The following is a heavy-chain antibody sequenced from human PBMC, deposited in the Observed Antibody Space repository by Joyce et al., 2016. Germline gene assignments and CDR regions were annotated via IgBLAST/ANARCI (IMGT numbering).Heavy chain of an antibody. CDR3: AREIDYYDSSGYYPGHFFDY. CDR2: IYYSGST. Sequence: QVQLQESGPGLVKPSETLSLTCTVSGGSITGFYWSWIRQPPGKGLEWIGYIYYSGSTNYNPPLKSRVTISEDTSKNQFSLKLTSVTAADTAVYFCAREIDYYDSSGYYPGHFFDYWGQGNLVTVSS. CDR1: GGSITGFY. J-gene: IGHJ4*02. V-gene: IGHV4-59*01. D-gene: IGHD3-22*01.